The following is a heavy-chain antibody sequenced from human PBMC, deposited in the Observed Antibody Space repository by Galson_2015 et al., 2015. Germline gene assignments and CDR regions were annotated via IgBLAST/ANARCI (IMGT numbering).Heavy chain of an antibody. V-gene: IGHV3-53*01. J-gene: IGHJ4*02. D-gene: IGHD3-16*01. CDR3: GGFEPWGFHY. Sequence: SLRLSCAASGFIVTDKFMTWVRQAPGKGLEWVSAIWGGGGTYYPDSVKGRFIISRDNSKNTLYLYMNSLRVDDTAVYYCGGFEPWGFHYWGLGTLVTVSS. CDR1: GFIVTDKF. CDR2: IWGGGGT.